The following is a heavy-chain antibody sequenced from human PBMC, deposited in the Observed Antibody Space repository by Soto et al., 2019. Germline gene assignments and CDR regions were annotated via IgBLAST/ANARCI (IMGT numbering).Heavy chain of an antibody. V-gene: IGHV1-69*12. D-gene: IGHD2-15*01. CDR3: AREAASHWFDP. J-gene: IGHJ5*02. CDR1: GGTFSSYA. Sequence: QVQLVQSGAEVKKPGSSVKVSCKASGGTFSSYAISWVRQAPGQGLEWMGGIIPIFGTANYAQKFQGRVTSIADEATSTADLELSSLRSEDTAVYFCAREAASHWFDPWGQGTLVTVSS. CDR2: IIPIFGTA.